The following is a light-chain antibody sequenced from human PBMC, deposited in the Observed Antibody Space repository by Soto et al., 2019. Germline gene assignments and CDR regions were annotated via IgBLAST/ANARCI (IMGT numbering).Light chain of an antibody. CDR2: DAS. CDR1: QSINVW. V-gene: IGKV1-5*01. Sequence: DIPMTQSPSSLSASVGDRVTITCRASQSINVWLAWYQQKPGKAPKLLIYDASSLESGVPSRFSGSGSGTEFTLPVRSLQFQCFATYFRQLYNTYPLFTFGAGTKLDIK. CDR3: QLYNTYPLFT. J-gene: IGKJ3*01.